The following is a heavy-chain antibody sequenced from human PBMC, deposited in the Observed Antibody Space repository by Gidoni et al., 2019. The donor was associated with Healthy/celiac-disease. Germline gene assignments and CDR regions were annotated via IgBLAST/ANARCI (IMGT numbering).Heavy chain of an antibody. V-gene: IGHV4-39*01. D-gene: IGHD3-10*01. J-gene: IGHJ4*02. CDR1: GGSISSSSYY. CDR2: IYYSGST. CDR3: ARNSGRSYQINY. Sequence: QLQLQESGPGLVKPSETLSLTCTVSGGSISSSSYYWGWIRQPPGKGLEWLGSIYYSGSTYYNPSLKSRVTISVDTSKNQFSLKLSSVTAADTAVYYCARNSGRSYQINYWGQGTLVTVSS.